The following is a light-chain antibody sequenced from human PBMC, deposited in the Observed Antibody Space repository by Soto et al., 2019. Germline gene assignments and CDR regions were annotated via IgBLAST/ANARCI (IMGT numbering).Light chain of an antibody. CDR2: EVS. J-gene: IGLJ2*01. Sequence: QSALTQPASVSGSPGQSITISCTGTSSDVGNYDYVSWYQQHPGKAPQLMIYEVSNRPSGVSNRFSGSKSGNTAFLTISGLQAEDEADYYCSSYTSSSTLIFGGGTKLTVL. CDR1: SSDVGNYDY. V-gene: IGLV2-14*01. CDR3: SSYTSSSTLI.